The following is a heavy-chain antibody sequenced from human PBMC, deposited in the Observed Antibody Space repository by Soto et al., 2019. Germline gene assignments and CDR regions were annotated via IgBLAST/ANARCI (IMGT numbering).Heavy chain of an antibody. V-gene: IGHV1-2*04. CDR3: ARSEYYYGSRMDV. D-gene: IGHD3-10*01. J-gene: IGHJ6*02. Sequence: XSVKVSYKASGYTFTGYYIHLVRQTPGQGLEWMGWINPKSGSTNYAQKLQGWVTMTRDTSITTAYMELSRLRSDDTAVYYCARSEYYYGSRMDVWGQGTTVTVS. CDR1: GYTFTGYY. CDR2: INPKSGST.